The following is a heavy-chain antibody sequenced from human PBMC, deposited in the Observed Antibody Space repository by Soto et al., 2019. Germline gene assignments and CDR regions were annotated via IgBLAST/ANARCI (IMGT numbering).Heavy chain of an antibody. CDR2: INDVNGKT. V-gene: IGHV1-3*01. D-gene: IGHD3-16*01. Sequence: QVQLVQSGAEVKKPGASVKVSCKASGYTFNSYVLHWGRQAPGQRLEWMGWINDVNGKTKYSQKLQGRLTFARDTSASTAYMELSSLRSEDTAVYYCARDKVGGKLNKGELEYWGHGTMVDVSS. CDR1: GYTFNSYV. J-gene: IGHJ4*01. CDR3: ARDKVGGKLNKGELEY.